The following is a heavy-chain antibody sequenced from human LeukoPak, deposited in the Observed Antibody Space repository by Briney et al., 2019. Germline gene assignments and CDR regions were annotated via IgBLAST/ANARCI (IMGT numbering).Heavy chain of an antibody. CDR1: GYTFIDYY. D-gene: IGHD3-22*01. CDR2: INPNSGGT. J-gene: IGHJ5*02. V-gene: IGHV1-2*02. Sequence: ASVKVSCKASGYTFIDYYMHWVRQAPGQGLEWMGWINPNSGGTNYAQRFQGRVTMTRDTSFSTAYMELSRLTSDDTAVYYCAIVVNAAYAISGYRFNRRFAHWVQGPMVTV. CDR3: AIVVNAAYAISGYRFNRRFAH.